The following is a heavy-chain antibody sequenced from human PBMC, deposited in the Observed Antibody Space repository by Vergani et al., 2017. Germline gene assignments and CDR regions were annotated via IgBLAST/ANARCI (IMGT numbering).Heavy chain of an antibody. CDR3: AKLGARVVYASNLDY. V-gene: IGHV3-23*04. CDR2: ISGSGGST. Sequence: VQLVESGGGVVQPGRSLRLSCAASGFTFSSYAMSWVRQAPGKGLEWVSAISGSGGSTYYADSVKGRFTISRDNSKNTLYLQMNSLRAEDTAVYYYAKLGARVVYASNLDYWGQGTLVTVSS. J-gene: IGHJ4*02. CDR1: GFTFSSYA. D-gene: IGHD2-8*02.